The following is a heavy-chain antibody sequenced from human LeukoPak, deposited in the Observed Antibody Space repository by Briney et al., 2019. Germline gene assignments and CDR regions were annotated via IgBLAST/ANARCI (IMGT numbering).Heavy chain of an antibody. CDR3: ARVVAAAHWYFDL. V-gene: IGHV3-21*01. CDR2: ISSSNNYI. D-gene: IGHD6-13*01. J-gene: IGHJ2*01. Sequence: GGSLRLSCAASGFTFSSYSMNWVRQAPGKGLEWVSSISSSNNYIYYADSVKGRFTISRDNAKNSLYLQMNSLRAEDTAVYYCARVVAAAHWYFDLWGRGTLVTVSS. CDR1: GFTFSSYS.